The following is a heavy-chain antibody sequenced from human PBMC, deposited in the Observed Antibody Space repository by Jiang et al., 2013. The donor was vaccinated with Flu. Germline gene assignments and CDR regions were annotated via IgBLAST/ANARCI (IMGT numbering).Heavy chain of an antibody. D-gene: IGHD1-1*01. V-gene: IGHV1-46*01. CDR1: GYTFTSYY. CDR2: INPSGGST. J-gene: IGHJ4*02. Sequence: CGAEVKKPGASVKVSCKASGYTFTSYYMHWVRQAPGQGLEWMGIINPSGGSTSYAQKFQGRVTMTRDTSTSTVYMELSSLRSEDTAVYYCARSELRSKVNVQSRPGHFDYVGPGNPGHRLL. CDR3: ARSELRSKVNVQSRPGHFDY.